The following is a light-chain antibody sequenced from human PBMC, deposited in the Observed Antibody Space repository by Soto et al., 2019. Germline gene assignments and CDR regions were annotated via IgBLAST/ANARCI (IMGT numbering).Light chain of an antibody. J-gene: IGLJ2*01. Sequence: QSALTQPASVSGSPGQSTTISCTGTSSDVGGYNYISWYQQHPGKAPKLMIYDINNRPSGVSSRFFGSKSGNTASLTISGLQAEDEADYYCCSYTTRSTHVVFGGGTKLTVL. CDR1: SSDVGGYNY. CDR2: DIN. CDR3: CSYTTRSTHVV. V-gene: IGLV2-14*03.